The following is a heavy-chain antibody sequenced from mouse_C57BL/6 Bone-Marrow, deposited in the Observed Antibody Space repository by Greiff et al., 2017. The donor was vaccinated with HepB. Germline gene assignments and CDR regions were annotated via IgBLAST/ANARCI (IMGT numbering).Heavy chain of an antibody. Sequence: VQLVESGAELARPGASVKLSCKASGYTFTSYGISWVKQRTGQGLEWIGEIYPRSGNTYYNEKFKGKATLTADKSSSTAYMELRSLTSEDSAVYFCARSWMITGPYYFDYWGRGTTLTVSS. V-gene: IGHV1-81*01. D-gene: IGHD2-4*01. CDR1: GYTFTSYG. CDR3: ARSWMITGPYYFDY. CDR2: IYPRSGNT. J-gene: IGHJ2*01.